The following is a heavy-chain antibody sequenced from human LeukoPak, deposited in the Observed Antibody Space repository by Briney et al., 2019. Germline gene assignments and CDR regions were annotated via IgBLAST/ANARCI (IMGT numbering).Heavy chain of an antibody. V-gene: IGHV3-48*01. CDR1: GFTFSSYS. CDR3: ARNVVGATTVCNY. CDR2: ISSSSSTI. Sequence: TGGSLRLSCAASGFTFSSYSMNWVRQAPGKGLEWVSYISSSSSTIYYADSVKGRFTISRDNAKNSLYLQMNSLRAEDTAVYYRARNVVGATTVCNYWGQGTLVTVSS. J-gene: IGHJ4*02. D-gene: IGHD1-26*01.